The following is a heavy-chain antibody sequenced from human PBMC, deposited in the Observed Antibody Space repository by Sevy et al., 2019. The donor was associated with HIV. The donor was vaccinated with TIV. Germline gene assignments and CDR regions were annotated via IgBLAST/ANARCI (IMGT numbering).Heavy chain of an antibody. J-gene: IGHJ5*02. V-gene: IGHV3-48*02. CDR1: GFTFSSYS. CDR2: ISSSSNTI. Sequence: GGSLRLSCVASGFTFSSYSMNWVRQAPGKGLEWVSYISSSSNTIYYADSVKGRFTISRDNAKNSLYLQMNSLRDEDTAMYYCARDLGYCSGGSCYNWFDPWGQGTLVTVSS. D-gene: IGHD2-15*01. CDR3: ARDLGYCSGGSCYNWFDP.